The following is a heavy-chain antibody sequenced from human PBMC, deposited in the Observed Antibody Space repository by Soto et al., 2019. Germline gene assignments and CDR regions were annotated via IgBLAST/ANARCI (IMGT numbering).Heavy chain of an antibody. CDR3: ARDRNIYGSGRSWFYP. D-gene: IGHD3-10*01. Sequence: QVQLVQSGAEVKKPGASVKLSCKASGYTFTGNSMHWLRQAPGQRLEWMGWINVGNGNTKYSQTLQGRLTMSRETSASTVYMDLSSLTSEDTAVYYCARDRNIYGSGRSWFYPWGQGTLVTVSS. CDR1: GYTFTGNS. J-gene: IGHJ5*02. CDR2: INVGNGNT. V-gene: IGHV1-3*01.